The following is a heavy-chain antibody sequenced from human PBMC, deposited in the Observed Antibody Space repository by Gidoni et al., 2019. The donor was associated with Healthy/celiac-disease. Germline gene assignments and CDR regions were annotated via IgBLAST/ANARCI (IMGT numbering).Heavy chain of an antibody. D-gene: IGHD3-22*01. V-gene: IGHV4-39*01. CDR1: GGSISSSSYY. CDR3: ARMVIVVVITTSAYFDY. CDR2: IYYSGST. J-gene: IGHJ4*02. Sequence: QLQLQESGPGLVKPSETLSLTCTVSGGSISSSSYYWGWIRQPPGKGLEWIGCIYYSGSTYYNPSLKSRVTISVDTSKNQFSLKLSSVTAADTAVYYCARMVIVVVITTSAYFDYWGQGTLVTVSS.